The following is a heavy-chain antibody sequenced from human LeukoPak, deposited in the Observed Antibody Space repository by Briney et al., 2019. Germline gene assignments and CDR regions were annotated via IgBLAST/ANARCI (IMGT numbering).Heavy chain of an antibody. V-gene: IGHV3-30*04. CDR3: ARDGGSSGKFYFDY. Sequence: GGSLRLSCAASGFTFSSYAMHWLRQAPGKGLEWVSVISYDGSNKYYADSVKGRFTIYRDNSKNTLYLKMNRLRAEDTAVYYCARDGGSSGKFYFDYWGQGTLVTVSS. D-gene: IGHD2-15*01. J-gene: IGHJ4*02. CDR1: GFTFSSYA. CDR2: ISYDGSNK.